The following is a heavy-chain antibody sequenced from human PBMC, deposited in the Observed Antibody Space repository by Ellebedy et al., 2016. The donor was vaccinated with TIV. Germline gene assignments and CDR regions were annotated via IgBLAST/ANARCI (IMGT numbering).Heavy chain of an antibody. CDR2: IRYSGTT. Sequence: MPSETLSLTCTIPDGSISSYYWSWIRQSPGKGLEWIGSIRYSGTTHYNPSLKSRVTISVDTSKKQFSLKLSSVTAADTAVYYCARHVKTMFDLHYFDYWGQGTLVTVSS. CDR1: DGSISSYY. CDR3: ARHVKTMFDLHYFDY. J-gene: IGHJ4*02. D-gene: IGHD3-10*02. V-gene: IGHV4-59*08.